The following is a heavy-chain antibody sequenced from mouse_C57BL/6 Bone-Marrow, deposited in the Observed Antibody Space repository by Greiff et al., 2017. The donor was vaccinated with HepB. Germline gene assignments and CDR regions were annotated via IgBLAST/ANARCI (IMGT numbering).Heavy chain of an antibody. CDR3: AGRGLGDY. V-gene: IGHV5-6*02. J-gene: IGHJ4*01. CDR2: ISSGGSYT. CDR1: GFTFSSYG. Sequence: EVKVVESGGDLVKPGGSLKLSCAASGFTFSSYGMSWVRQTPDKRLEWVATISSGGSYTYYPDSVKGRFTISRDNAKNTLYLQMSSLKSEDTAMYYCAGRGLGDYWGQGTSVTVSS.